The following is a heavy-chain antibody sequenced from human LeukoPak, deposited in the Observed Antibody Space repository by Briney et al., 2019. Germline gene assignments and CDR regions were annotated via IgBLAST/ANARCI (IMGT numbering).Heavy chain of an antibody. CDR3: ARDLDTAMAAFDY. Sequence: ASVKVSCKASGYTFTDYYMHWVRQAPGQGLEWMGIINPSGGSTSYAQKFQGRVTVTRDMSTSTVYMELSSLRSEDTAVYYCARDLDTAMAAFDYWGQGTLVTVSS. J-gene: IGHJ4*02. V-gene: IGHV1-46*01. D-gene: IGHD5-18*01. CDR2: INPSGGST. CDR1: GYTFTDYY.